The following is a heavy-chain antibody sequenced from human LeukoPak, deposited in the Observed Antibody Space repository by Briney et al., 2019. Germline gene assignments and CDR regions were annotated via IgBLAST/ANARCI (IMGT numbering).Heavy chain of an antibody. CDR1: GGTFSSYA. D-gene: IGHD3-10*01. CDR3: ARSMVRGVIKYYYYYMDV. V-gene: IGHV1-69*06. Sequence: ASVKVSCKASGGTFSSYAISWVRQAPGQGLEWMGGIIPIFGTANYAQKFQGRVTITADKSTSTAYMELSSLRSEDTAVYYCARSMVRGVIKYYYYYMDVWGKGTTVTVSS. CDR2: IIPIFGTA. J-gene: IGHJ6*03.